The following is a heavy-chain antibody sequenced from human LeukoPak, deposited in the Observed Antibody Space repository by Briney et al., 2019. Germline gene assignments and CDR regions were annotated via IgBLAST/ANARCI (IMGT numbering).Heavy chain of an antibody. J-gene: IGHJ6*03. D-gene: IGHD2-8*01. CDR3: ARRYNGVYYYYYYMDV. CDR2: INHSGST. CDR1: GGSFSGYY. Sequence: SETLSLTCAVYGGSFSGYYWSWIRQPPGKGLEWIGEINHSGSTNYNPSLKSRVTISVDTSKNQFFLKLSSVTAADTAVYYCARRYNGVYYYYYYMDVWGKGTTVTVSS. V-gene: IGHV4-34*01.